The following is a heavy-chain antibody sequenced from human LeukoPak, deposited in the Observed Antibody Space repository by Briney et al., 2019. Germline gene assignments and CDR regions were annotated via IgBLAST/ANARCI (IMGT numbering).Heavy chain of an antibody. J-gene: IGHJ5*02. V-gene: IGHV3-30*03. CDR2: ISYDGSNK. CDR3: AVPITIFGVPYH. CDR1: GFSFSNHG. D-gene: IGHD3-3*01. Sequence: GGSLRLSCAASGFSFSNHGMHWVRQAPGKGLEWVAVISYDGSNKYYADSVKGRFTISRDNSKNTLYLQMNSLRAEDTAVYYCAVPITIFGVPYHWGQGTLVTVSS.